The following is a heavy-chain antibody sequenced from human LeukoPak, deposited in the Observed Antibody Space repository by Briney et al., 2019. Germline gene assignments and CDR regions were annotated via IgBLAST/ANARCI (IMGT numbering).Heavy chain of an antibody. V-gene: IGHV3-21*01. CDR3: ARVLGYSYGTLIYYGMDV. CDR1: GFTFSSYS. Sequence: PGGSLRLSCAASGFTFSSYSMNWVRQAPGKGLEWVSSISCSSSYIYYADSVKGRFTISRDNAKNSLYLQMNSLRAEDTAVYYCARVLGYSYGTLIYYGMDVWGQGTTVTVSS. D-gene: IGHD5-18*01. J-gene: IGHJ6*02. CDR2: ISCSSSYI.